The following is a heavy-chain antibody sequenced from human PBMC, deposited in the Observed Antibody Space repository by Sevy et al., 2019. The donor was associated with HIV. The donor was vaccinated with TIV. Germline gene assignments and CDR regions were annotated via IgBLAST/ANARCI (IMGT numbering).Heavy chain of an antibody. CDR2: IYYSGST. CDR3: ARTYDFWSGYYY. D-gene: IGHD3-3*01. Sequence: SETLSLTCTVSGGSISSSSYYWGWIRQPPGKGLEWIGSIYYSGSTYYNLSLKSRVTISVDTSKNQFSLKLSSVTAADTAVYYCARTYDFWSGYYYWGQGTLVTVSS. CDR1: GGSISSSSYY. J-gene: IGHJ4*02. V-gene: IGHV4-39*01.